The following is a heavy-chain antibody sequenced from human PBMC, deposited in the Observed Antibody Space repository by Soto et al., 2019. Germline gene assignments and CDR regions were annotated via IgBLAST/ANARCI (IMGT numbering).Heavy chain of an antibody. CDR1: GGTFSSYT. Sequence: QVQLVQSGAEVKKPGSSVKVSCKASGGTFSSYTISWVRQAPGQGLEWMGRIIPILGIANYAQKFQGRVTITADKSTSTAYMELSSLRSEDTAVYYSARGRPYGDYEDWGQGTLVTVSS. D-gene: IGHD4-17*01. CDR2: IIPILGIA. J-gene: IGHJ4*02. V-gene: IGHV1-69*02. CDR3: ARGRPYGDYED.